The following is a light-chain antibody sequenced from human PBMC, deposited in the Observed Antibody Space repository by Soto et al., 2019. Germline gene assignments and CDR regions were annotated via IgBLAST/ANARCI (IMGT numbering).Light chain of an antibody. V-gene: IGKV3-15*01. Sequence: ERVMTQSPATLSVSPGERATLSCRASQSISSNLAWYQQKPGQAPRLLIYGASTRATGVPARFSGSGSGTEFTLTISSLQSEDVAVYYCQQCNNWPRTFGQGTKVEIK. CDR3: QQCNNWPRT. CDR1: QSISSN. CDR2: GAS. J-gene: IGKJ1*01.